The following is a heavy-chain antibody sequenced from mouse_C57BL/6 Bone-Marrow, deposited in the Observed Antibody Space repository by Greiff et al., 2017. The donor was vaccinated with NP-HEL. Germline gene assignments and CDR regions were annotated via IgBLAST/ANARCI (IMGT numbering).Heavy chain of an antibody. CDR3: ASGGYWGYFDY. J-gene: IGHJ2*01. D-gene: IGHD2-3*01. CDR2: IDPSDSYT. Sequence: QVQLKQPGAELVMPGASVKLSCKASGYTFTSYWMHWVQQRPGQGLEWIGEIDPSDSYTNYNQKFKGKSTLTVDKSSSTAYMQLSSLTSEDSAVYYCASGGYWGYFDYWGQGTTLTVSS. CDR1: GYTFTSYW. V-gene: IGHV1-69*01.